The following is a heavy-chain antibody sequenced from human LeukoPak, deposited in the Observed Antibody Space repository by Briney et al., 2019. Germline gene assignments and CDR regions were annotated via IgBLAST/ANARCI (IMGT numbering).Heavy chain of an antibody. V-gene: IGHV1-3*01. CDR1: GYTFTSYA. CDR2: INAGNGNT. CDR3: ARDLWFGELLDPSHFDY. Sequence: ASVKVSCKASGYTFTSYAMHWVRQAPGQRLEWMGWINAGNGNTKYSQKFQGRVTITRDTSASTAYMELRSLRSDDTAVYYCARDLWFGELLDPSHFDYWGQGTLVTVSS. D-gene: IGHD3-10*01. J-gene: IGHJ4*02.